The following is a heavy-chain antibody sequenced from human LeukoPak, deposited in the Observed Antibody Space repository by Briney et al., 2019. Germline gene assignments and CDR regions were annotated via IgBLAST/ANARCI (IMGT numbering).Heavy chain of an antibody. V-gene: IGHV3-7*01. D-gene: IGHD2-15*01. J-gene: IGHJ4*02. CDR3: LTSTRSHRFDY. CDR2: IKQDGSDT. Sequence: QTGGSLRLSCAASGFTFSSYWMCWVRQAPGKGLEWVAIIKQDGSDTYYVDSVKGRFIISRDNAKNSLYLQMNSLRAEDTAVYYCLTSTRSHRFDYWGQGTLVTVSS. CDR1: GFTFSSYW.